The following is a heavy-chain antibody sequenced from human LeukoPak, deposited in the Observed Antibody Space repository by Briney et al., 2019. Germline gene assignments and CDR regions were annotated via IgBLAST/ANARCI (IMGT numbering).Heavy chain of an antibody. Sequence: GGSLRLSCAASGFTFSSCGMNWVRQAPGRGLVWVSRIASDGSSTTYADSVKGRFSISRDNAKNTLYLQINSLRVEDTAVYYCARGRPHGNDYWGQGTLVTVSS. CDR1: GFTFSSCG. CDR3: ARGRPHGNDY. J-gene: IGHJ4*02. D-gene: IGHD4-23*01. V-gene: IGHV3-74*01. CDR2: IASDGSST.